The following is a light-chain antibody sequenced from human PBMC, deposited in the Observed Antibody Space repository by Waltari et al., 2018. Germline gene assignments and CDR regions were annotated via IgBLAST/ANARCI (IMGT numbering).Light chain of an antibody. CDR3: QQSYSPPPIT. J-gene: IGKJ5*01. Sequence: DIRLTQSPSHLSASVGDRVTITCRASQDVKKYLNWYQQKPGKAPKLLIYAGSSLQSGVPSRFSGSGFGTDFTLTITSLQPEDFGSYYCQQSYSPPPITFGQGTRLEIK. CDR1: QDVKKY. V-gene: IGKV1-39*01. CDR2: AGS.